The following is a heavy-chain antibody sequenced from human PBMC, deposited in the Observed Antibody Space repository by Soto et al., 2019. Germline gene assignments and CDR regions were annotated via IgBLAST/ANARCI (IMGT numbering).Heavy chain of an antibody. Sequence: PGESLKISCKGSGYSFTSYWIGWVRQMPGKGLEWMGIIYPGNSDTRYSPYFQGQVTISADKSISTAYLQWSSLKASDTAMYYCASPIVVLPAAMMAKRVSYYYGMDVWGQGTTVTVSS. V-gene: IGHV5-51*01. CDR2: IYPGNSDT. CDR1: GYSFTSYW. D-gene: IGHD2-2*01. J-gene: IGHJ6*02. CDR3: ASPIVVLPAAMMAKRVSYYYGMDV.